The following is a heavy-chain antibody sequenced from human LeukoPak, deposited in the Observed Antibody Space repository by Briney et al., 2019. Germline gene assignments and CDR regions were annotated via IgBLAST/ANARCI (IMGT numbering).Heavy chain of an antibody. CDR2: IKQDGSEK. CDR1: GFTFDDYG. J-gene: IGHJ3*02. D-gene: IGHD6-19*01. Sequence: GGSLRLSCAASGFTFDDYGMGWVRQAPGKGLEWVANIKQDGSEKYYVDSVKGRFTISRDNVKNSLYLQMNSLRAEDTAVYYCARGLSSGRWAFDIWGQGTMVTVSS. CDR3: ARGLSSGRWAFDI. V-gene: IGHV3-7*01.